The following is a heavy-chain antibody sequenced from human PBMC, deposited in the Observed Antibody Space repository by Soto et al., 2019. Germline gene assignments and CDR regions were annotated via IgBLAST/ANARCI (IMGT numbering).Heavy chain of an antibody. CDR3: ARDPFGCSGGSCYSPLDAFDI. Sequence: QVQLVESGGGVVQPGRSLRLSCAASGFTFSSYGMHWVRQAPGKGLEWVAVISYDGSNKYYADSVKGRFTISRDNSKNTLYLQMNSLRAEDTAVYYCARDPFGCSGGSCYSPLDAFDIWGQGTMVTVSS. J-gene: IGHJ3*02. D-gene: IGHD2-15*01. CDR1: GFTFSSYG. V-gene: IGHV3-30-3*01. CDR2: ISYDGSNK.